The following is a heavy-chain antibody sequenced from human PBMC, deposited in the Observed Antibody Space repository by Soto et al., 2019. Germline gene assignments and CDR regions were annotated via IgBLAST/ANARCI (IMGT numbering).Heavy chain of an antibody. CDR2: IWYDGSNK. D-gene: IGHD6-13*01. V-gene: IGHV3-33*01. CDR1: GFTFSSYG. CDR3: ARVSSRIAAAGYDY. J-gene: IGHJ4*02. Sequence: PGGSLRLSCAASGFTFSSYGMHWVRQAPGKGLEWVAVIWYDGSNKYYADSVKGRFTISRDNSKNTLYLQMNSLRAEDTAVYYCARVSSRIAAAGYDYWGQGTLVTVSS.